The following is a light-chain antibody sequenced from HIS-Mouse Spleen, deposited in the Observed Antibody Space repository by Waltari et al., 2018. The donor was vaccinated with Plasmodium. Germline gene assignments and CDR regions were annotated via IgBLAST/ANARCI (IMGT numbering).Light chain of an antibody. CDR2: AAS. V-gene: IGKV1-9*01. CDR1: QGISSY. J-gene: IGKJ5*01. Sequence: DIQLTQSPSFLSASVGARVTITCRASQGISSYFAWYQQKPGKAPNILIYAASTLQSGVPSRFSGSGSGTEFTLTISSLQPEDFATYYCQQLNSYPSITFGQGTRLEIK. CDR3: QQLNSYPSIT.